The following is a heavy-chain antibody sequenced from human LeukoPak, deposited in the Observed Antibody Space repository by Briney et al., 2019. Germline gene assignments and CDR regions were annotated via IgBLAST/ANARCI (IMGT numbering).Heavy chain of an antibody. Sequence: GRSLRLSCAASGFTFSSYAMHWVRQAPGKGLKWVAVISYDGSNKYYADSVKGRFTISRDNSKNTLYLQMNSLRAEDTAVYYCARDPHGVGSYMGCFDYWGQGTLVTVSS. D-gene: IGHD1-26*01. CDR3: ARDPHGVGSYMGCFDY. CDR1: GFTFSSYA. V-gene: IGHV3-30*04. J-gene: IGHJ4*02. CDR2: ISYDGSNK.